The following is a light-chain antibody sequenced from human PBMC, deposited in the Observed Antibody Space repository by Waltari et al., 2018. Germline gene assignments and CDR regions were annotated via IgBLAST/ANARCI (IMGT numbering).Light chain of an antibody. CDR1: ESISVW. CDR3: QQYNAHPWT. V-gene: IGKV1-5*03. Sequence: DIQMTQSPLTLSASVWDRVTISCRASESISVWVAWYQQKPGKAPNLLIYKASTLERGVSARFSGSGSGTEFTLTITSLQPEDFATYHCQQYNAHPWTFGQGTKVDMK. J-gene: IGKJ1*01. CDR2: KAS.